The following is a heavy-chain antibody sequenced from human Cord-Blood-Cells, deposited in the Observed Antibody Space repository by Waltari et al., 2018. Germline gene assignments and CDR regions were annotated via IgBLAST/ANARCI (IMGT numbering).Heavy chain of an antibody. CDR1: GFSFCSCA. V-gene: IGHV3-30*04. J-gene: IGHJ4*02. CDR2: ISYDGSNK. D-gene: IGHD3-3*01. CDR3: AREGTIFGVVIMKY. Sequence: QVQLVESGGGVVQPGRSLILSCAASGFSFCSCAMHLVRQAPGKGLECVAVISYDGSNKYYADSVKGRFTISRDNSKNTLYLQMNSLRAEDTAVYYCAREGTIFGVVIMKYWGQGTLVTVSS.